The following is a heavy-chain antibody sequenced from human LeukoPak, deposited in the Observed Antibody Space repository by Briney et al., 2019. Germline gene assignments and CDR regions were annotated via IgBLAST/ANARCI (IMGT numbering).Heavy chain of an antibody. CDR1: GGSISSYY. D-gene: IGHD3-16*01. V-gene: IGHV4-59*08. CDR3: ASYTDAFDI. CDR2: FYHSGST. J-gene: IGHJ3*02. Sequence: PPETLSLTCTVSGGSISSYYWSWIRQPPGKGLEWIGSFYHSGSTYYNPSLKSRATISVDTSKNQFSLRLSSVTAADTAVYYCASYTDAFDIWGQGTMVTVSS.